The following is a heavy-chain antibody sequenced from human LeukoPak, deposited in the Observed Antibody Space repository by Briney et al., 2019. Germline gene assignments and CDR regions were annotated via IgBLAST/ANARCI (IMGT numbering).Heavy chain of an antibody. V-gene: IGHV3-30*18. CDR3: AKDPGSTVTTSDY. CDR2: ISYDGSNK. Sequence: GGSLRLSCAASGFTFSSYGMHWVRQAPGKGLDWVAVISYDGSNKYYADSVKGRFTISRDNSKNTLYLQMNSLRAEDTAVYYCAKDPGSTVTTSDYWGQGTLVTVSS. CDR1: GFTFSSYG. D-gene: IGHD4-17*01. J-gene: IGHJ4*02.